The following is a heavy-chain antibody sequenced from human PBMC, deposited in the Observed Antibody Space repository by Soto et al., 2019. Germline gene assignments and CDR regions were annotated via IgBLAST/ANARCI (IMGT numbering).Heavy chain of an antibody. CDR3: ARRGSGSYYDY. D-gene: IGHD1-26*01. J-gene: IGHJ4*02. CDR1: GFTFSSYA. CDR2: ISGSGGST. V-gene: IGHV3-23*01. Sequence: EVQLLESGGGLVQPGGSLRLSCAASGFTFSSYAMRGVRQAPGKGLEWVSAISGSGGSTYYADSVKGRFIISRDNTKNTLYLQMNSLRAEDTAVYYCARRGSGSYYDYWGQGTLVTVSS.